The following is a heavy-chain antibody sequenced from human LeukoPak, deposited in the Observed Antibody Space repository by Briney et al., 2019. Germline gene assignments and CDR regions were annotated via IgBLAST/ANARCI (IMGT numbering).Heavy chain of an antibody. CDR2: INTHSGGT. Sequence: ASVKVSCKASRYTFTGYYMHWVRQAPGQGVEWMGWINTHSGGTSYAQKFQGRVTMTRDTSISTGFMELKSLGSDDTAVYYCARSRISAPVDYWGQGTLVTVSS. CDR1: RYTFTGYY. CDR3: ARSRISAPVDY. J-gene: IGHJ4*02. D-gene: IGHD6-6*01. V-gene: IGHV1-2*02.